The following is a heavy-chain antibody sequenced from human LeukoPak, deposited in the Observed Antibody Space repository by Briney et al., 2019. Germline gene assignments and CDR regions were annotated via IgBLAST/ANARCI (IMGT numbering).Heavy chain of an antibody. Sequence: PGGSLRLSCAASGFTFSSYDMHWVRQATGKGLEWVSAIGTAGDTYYPGSVKGRFTISRENAKNSLYLQMSSLRAGDTAVYYCARGPLASVAAAGTPLFDYWGQGTLVTVSS. V-gene: IGHV3-13*01. CDR2: IGTAGDT. J-gene: IGHJ4*02. D-gene: IGHD6-13*01. CDR1: GFTFSSYD. CDR3: ARGPLASVAAAGTPLFDY.